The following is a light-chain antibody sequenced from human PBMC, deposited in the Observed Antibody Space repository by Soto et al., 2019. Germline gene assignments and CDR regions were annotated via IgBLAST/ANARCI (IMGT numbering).Light chain of an antibody. J-gene: IGKJ5*01. CDR3: QQWKNWPPIT. V-gene: IGKV3D-20*02. Sequence: PGDRATLSCRSSQSAYSSYLSWYQQKPGQAPRLLIYGASNRATGIPDRFSGSGSGTDFTLTISGLEPEDFAVYYCQQWKNWPPITFGQGTRLEIK. CDR1: QSAYSSY. CDR2: GAS.